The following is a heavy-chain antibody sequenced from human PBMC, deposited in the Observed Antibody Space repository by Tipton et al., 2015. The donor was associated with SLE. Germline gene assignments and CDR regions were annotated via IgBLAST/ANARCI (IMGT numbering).Heavy chain of an antibody. D-gene: IGHD1-26*01. CDR3: ARGGLGVSYYYYMDV. CDR1: SGSITSYY. V-gene: IGHV4-59*01. CDR2: VYYSGST. Sequence: TLSLTCNVSSGSITSYYWNWIRQFPGKGLEWIGNVYYSGSTNYNPSLKSRATISVDTSKNQFSLKLSSVTAADTAVYYCARGGLGVSYYYYMDVWGKGTTVTVSS. J-gene: IGHJ6*03.